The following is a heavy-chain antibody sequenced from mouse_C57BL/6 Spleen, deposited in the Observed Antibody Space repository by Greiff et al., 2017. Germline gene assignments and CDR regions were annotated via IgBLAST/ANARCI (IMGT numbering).Heavy chain of an antibody. V-gene: IGHV1-47*01. CDR3: ARGNYDYDGFAY. Sequence: QVTLKVSGAELVKPGASVKMSCKASGYTFTTYPIEWMKQNHGKSLEWIGNFHPYNDDTKYNEKFKGKATLTVEKSSSTVYLELSRLTSDDSAVYYCARGNYDYDGFAYWGQGTLVTVSA. CDR2: FHPYNDDT. D-gene: IGHD2-4*01. J-gene: IGHJ3*01. CDR1: GYTFTTYP.